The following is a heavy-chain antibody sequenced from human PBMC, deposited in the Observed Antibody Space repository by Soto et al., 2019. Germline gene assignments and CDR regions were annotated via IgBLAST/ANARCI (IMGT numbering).Heavy chain of an antibody. CDR2: INPSSGGT. J-gene: IGHJ5*02. Sequence: QAQLVQSGAEVKKPGASVKVSCKASGYRLTGYYLHWVRQAPGQGLQWMGWINPSSGGTKAAQEFQGRITMTRDTAISAAYMELSRLTSDDTAVYYCAKGGSSWTESFDPWGQGTLVTVSS. D-gene: IGHD6-13*01. V-gene: IGHV1-2*02. CDR3: AKGGSSWTESFDP. CDR1: GYRLTGYY.